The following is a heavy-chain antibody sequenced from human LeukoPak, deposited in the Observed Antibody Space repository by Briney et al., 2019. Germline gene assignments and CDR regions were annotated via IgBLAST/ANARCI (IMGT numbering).Heavy chain of an antibody. CDR1: GFTFSSYE. V-gene: IGHV3-48*03. CDR2: ISSSGSTI. D-gene: IGHD6-19*01. CDR3: AREEWLSLGLDY. Sequence: GGSLILSCAASGFTFSSYEMNWVRQPQGKGLEWVSYISSSGSTIHYADSVKGRFTISRDNAKNSLYLQMNSLRAEDTAVYYCAREEWLSLGLDYWGQGALVTVS. J-gene: IGHJ4*02.